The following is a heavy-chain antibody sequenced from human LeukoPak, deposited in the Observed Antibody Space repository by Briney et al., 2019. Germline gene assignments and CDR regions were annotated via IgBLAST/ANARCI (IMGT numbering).Heavy chain of an antibody. J-gene: IGHJ4*02. CDR3: ARDRPPRRTVAGAHYFDY. CDR2: IYYSGST. V-gene: IGHV4-31*03. Sequence: PSETLSLTCTVSGGSISSGGYYWSWIRQHPGKGLEWIGYIYYSGSTYYNPSLKSRVTISVDTSKNQFSLQLNSVTPEDTAVYYCARDRPPRRTVAGAHYFDYWGQGTLVTVSS. D-gene: IGHD6-19*01. CDR1: GGSISSGGYY.